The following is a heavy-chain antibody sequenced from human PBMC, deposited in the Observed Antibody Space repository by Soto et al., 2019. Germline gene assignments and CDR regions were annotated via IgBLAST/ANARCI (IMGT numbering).Heavy chain of an antibody. D-gene: IGHD5-18*01. CDR1: GGTFSSYA. CDR3: ASSGIQLWLHIDY. Sequence: SVKVSCKASGGTFSSYAISWVRQAPGQGLEWMGGIIPIFGTANYAQKFQGRVTITADESTSTAYMELSSLRSGDTAVYYCASSGIQLWLHIDYWGQGTLVTVSS. V-gene: IGHV1-69*13. CDR2: IIPIFGTA. J-gene: IGHJ4*02.